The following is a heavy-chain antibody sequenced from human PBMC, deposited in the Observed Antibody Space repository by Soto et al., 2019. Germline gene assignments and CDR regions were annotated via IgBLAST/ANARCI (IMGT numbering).Heavy chain of an antibody. CDR2: IYHSGST. CDR3: ARVPGP. CDR1: GGSISSGGYS. J-gene: IGHJ5*02. Sequence: QLQLQESGPGLVKPSQTLSLTCAVSGGSISSGGYSWSWIRQPPGKGLEWIGDIYHSGSTYYNPCLRSRVTISADRSKIQFSLKLSSVAAADTAVYYCARVPGPWGQGTLVTVSS. D-gene: IGHD7-27*01. V-gene: IGHV4-30-2*01.